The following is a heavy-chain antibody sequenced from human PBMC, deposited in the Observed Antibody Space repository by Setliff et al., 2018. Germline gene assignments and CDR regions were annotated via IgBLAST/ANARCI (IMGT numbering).Heavy chain of an antibody. Sequence: KPSETLRLSCAASGFSFSDYYMMWIRQAPGKGLEWVSYISNDAYTIHYADSMKGRLTISRDNSKNSVFLQTNSLRVEDTAVYYCARVHYETSTYSPTLFDHWGQGAQVTVSS. CDR2: ISNDAYTI. CDR3: ARVHYETSTYSPTLFDH. V-gene: IGHV3-11*01. D-gene: IGHD3-22*01. CDR1: GFSFSDYY. J-gene: IGHJ4*02.